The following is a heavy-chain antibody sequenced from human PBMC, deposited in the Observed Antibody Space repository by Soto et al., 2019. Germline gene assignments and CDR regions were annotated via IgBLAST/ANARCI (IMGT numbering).Heavy chain of an antibody. CDR2: INAGNGNT. CDR3: ARDLGGWPDY. J-gene: IGHJ4*02. V-gene: IGHV1-3*01. D-gene: IGHD6-19*01. CDR1: GYTFTSYA. Sequence: ASVKVSCKTSGYTFTSYAMHWVRQAPGQRLEWMGWINAGNGNTKYSQKFQGRVTITIDTSASTAYMELSSLRSEDTAIYYCARDLGGWPDYWGQGTLVTFSS.